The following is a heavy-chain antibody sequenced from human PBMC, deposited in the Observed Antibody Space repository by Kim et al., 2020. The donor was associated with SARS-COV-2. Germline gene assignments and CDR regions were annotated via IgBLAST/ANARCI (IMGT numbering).Heavy chain of an antibody. CDR3: ARDDPYDSSGAYFEY. CDR1: GGTFSSYA. V-gene: IGHV1-69*13. CDR2: IIPIFGTA. J-gene: IGHJ4*02. D-gene: IGHD3-22*01. Sequence: SVKVSCKASGGTFSSYAISWVRQAPGQGLEWMGGIIPIFGTAKYAQKFLDRVTVTADEATSTAYMELSSLRSEDTAVYYCARDDPYDSSGAYFEYWGQGALVTVSS.